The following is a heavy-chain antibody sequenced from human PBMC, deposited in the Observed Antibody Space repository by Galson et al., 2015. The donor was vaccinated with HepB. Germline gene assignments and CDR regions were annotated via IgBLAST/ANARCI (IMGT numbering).Heavy chain of an antibody. CDR3: ARVPHYCANSSCDTREGIDV. D-gene: IGHD2-8*01. Sequence: SVKVSCKASGYTFTSNDINWVRQATGQGLEWMGWMNPNSGNTGYAQKFQGRVTMTKDISISTAYMELSSLRSEDTAIYYCARVPHYCANSSCDTREGIDVWGQGTTVTVAS. CDR1: GYTFTSND. J-gene: IGHJ6*02. CDR2: MNPNSGNT. V-gene: IGHV1-8*01.